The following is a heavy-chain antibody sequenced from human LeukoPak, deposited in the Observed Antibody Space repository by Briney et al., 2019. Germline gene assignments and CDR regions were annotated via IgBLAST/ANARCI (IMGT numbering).Heavy chain of an antibody. D-gene: IGHD5-18*01. Sequence: GGSLRLSCAASGFTFDDYAMHWVRQAPGKGLEWVSGISWNSGSIGYADSVKGRFTISRDNAKNSLYLQMNSLRAEDTALYYCAKGTAMGIDYWGQETLVTVSS. CDR1: GFTFDDYA. CDR2: ISWNSGSI. CDR3: AKGTAMGIDY. J-gene: IGHJ4*02. V-gene: IGHV3-9*01.